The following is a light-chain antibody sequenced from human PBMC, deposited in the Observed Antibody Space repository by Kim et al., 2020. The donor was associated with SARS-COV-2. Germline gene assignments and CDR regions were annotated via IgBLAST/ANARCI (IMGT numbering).Light chain of an antibody. CDR1: QGISNF. CDR3: QKYNSASRT. CDR2: DAS. J-gene: IGKJ1*01. V-gene: IGKV1-27*01. Sequence: ASVGDRVTITCRASQGISNFLAWYQQKPGKVPKLLIYDASTLLSGVPSRFSGSGSGTGFTLTISSLQAEDVATYYCQKYNSASRTFGQGTKVDIK.